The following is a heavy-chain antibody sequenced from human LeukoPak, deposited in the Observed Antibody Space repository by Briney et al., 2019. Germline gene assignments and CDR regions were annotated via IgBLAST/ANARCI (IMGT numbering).Heavy chain of an antibody. J-gene: IGHJ4*02. CDR3: ARDASSVITFGGVIDY. D-gene: IGHD3-16*02. CDR2: IGNNGGGI. V-gene: IGHV3-23*01. CDR1: GFTFTSYT. Sequence: GGSLRLSCAASGFTFTSYTMYWVRQAPGKGLEWVSIIGNNGGGIHYADSVRGRFTISRDNSENTLYLQMNSLRGEDTAVYYCARDASSVITFGGVIDYWGQGTLVTVSS.